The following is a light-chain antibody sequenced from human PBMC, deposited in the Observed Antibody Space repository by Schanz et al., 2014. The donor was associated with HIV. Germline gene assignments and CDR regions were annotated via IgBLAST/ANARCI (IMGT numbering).Light chain of an antibody. CDR2: DVT. J-gene: IGLJ2*01. Sequence: QSVLTQPASVSGSPGQSITISCTGTNSDIGGYNFVSWYQQHADKAPKLIIYDVTSRPSGISSRFSGSKSGNTASLTISGLQADDEADYYCSSHAGRTSFVVLGGGTKLTVL. V-gene: IGLV2-14*03. CDR3: SSHAGRTSFVV. CDR1: NSDIGGYNF.